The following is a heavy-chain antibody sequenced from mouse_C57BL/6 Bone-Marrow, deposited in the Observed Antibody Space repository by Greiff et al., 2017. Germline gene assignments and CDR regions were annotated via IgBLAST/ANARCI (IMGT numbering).Heavy chain of an antibody. V-gene: IGHV1-55*01. CDR1: GYTFTSYW. J-gene: IGHJ1*03. CDR3: ARPYDSNYWCFDV. CDR2: IYPGSGST. D-gene: IGHD2-5*01. Sequence: QVQLQQPGAELVKPGASVKMSCKASGYTFTSYWITWVKQRPGQGLEWIGDIYPGSGSTNYNEKFKSKATLTVDKSSSTAYMQLSSLTSEDSAVYYCARPYDSNYWCFDVWGTGTTVTVSS.